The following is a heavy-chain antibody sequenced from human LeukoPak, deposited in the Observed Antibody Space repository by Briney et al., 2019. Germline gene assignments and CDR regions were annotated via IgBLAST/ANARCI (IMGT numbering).Heavy chain of an antibody. CDR2: IYTSGST. Sequence: KASETLSLTCTVSGGSISSGSYYWSWIRQPAGKGREWIARIYTSGSTNYNPSLKSRVTISVDTSKNQFSLKLSSVTAADTAVYYCARDKIETSGGSWYWYFDYWGQGTLVTVSS. CDR1: GGSISSGSYY. J-gene: IGHJ4*02. V-gene: IGHV4-61*02. D-gene: IGHD6-13*01. CDR3: ARDKIETSGGSWYWYFDY.